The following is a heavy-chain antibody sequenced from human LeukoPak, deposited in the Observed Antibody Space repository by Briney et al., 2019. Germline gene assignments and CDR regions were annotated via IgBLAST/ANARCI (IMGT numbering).Heavy chain of an antibody. Sequence: PSETLSLTCTVSGGSISSYYWSWVRQPAGKGLEWNGRIYTSGRTNYKPSLKSRVTMSVDASKNQFSLKLSSVTAADTAVYYCARDVDYYYGSGSYYQNWFDPWGQGTLVTVSS. V-gene: IGHV4-4*07. CDR1: GGSISSYY. CDR3: ARDVDYYYGSGSYYQNWFDP. CDR2: IYTSGRT. J-gene: IGHJ5*02. D-gene: IGHD3-10*01.